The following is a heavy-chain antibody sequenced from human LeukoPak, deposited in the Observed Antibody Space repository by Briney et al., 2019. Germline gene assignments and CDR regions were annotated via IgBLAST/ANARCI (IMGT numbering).Heavy chain of an antibody. CDR2: INTGNGNT. CDR1: GYTFTSYA. Sequence: ASVKVSCKASGYTFTSYAMHWVRQAPGQGLEWLGWINTGNGNTRYSQNFQGRVTFTRDTSANTAYMELNSLRSEDTAVYYCAKEATMIVVARSYFDYWGQGTLVTVSS. V-gene: IGHV1-3*04. D-gene: IGHD3-22*01. CDR3: AKEATMIVVARSYFDY. J-gene: IGHJ4*02.